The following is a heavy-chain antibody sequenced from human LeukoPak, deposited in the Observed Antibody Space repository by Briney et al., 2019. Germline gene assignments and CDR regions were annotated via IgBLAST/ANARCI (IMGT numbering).Heavy chain of an antibody. Sequence: SVKVSCKASGGTFSSYAISWVRQAPGQGLEWMGGIIPIFGTANYAQKFQGRVTITRDTSASTAYMELSSLRSEDTAVYYCARETSMVRGRSYGMDVWGKGTTVTVSS. D-gene: IGHD3-10*01. V-gene: IGHV1-69*05. CDR3: ARETSMVRGRSYGMDV. J-gene: IGHJ6*04. CDR1: GGTFSSYA. CDR2: IIPIFGTA.